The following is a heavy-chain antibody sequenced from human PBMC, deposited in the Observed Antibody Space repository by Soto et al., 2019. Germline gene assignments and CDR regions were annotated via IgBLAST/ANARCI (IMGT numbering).Heavy chain of an antibody. D-gene: IGHD3-22*01. Sequence: PGGSVRLSCTASGVTFRNLCMNWVRKAPGKGLEWVGRIKSKSDDETTDYAAPVKGRFNISREDSKNTLYLQMNSLKTEDTAVHYCTTGLTYYYDTSGHYWAGAMDVWGQGITVTVSS. CDR1: GVTFRNLC. J-gene: IGHJ6*02. V-gene: IGHV3-15*01. CDR3: TTGLTYYYDTSGHYWAGAMDV. CDR2: IKSKSDDETT.